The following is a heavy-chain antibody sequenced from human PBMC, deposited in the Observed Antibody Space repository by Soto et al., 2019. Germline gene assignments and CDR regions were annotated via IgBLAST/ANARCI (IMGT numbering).Heavy chain of an antibody. CDR2: IKQDGSEI. CDR3: ARDPSVVVVAATPYYYYGMDV. J-gene: IGHJ6*02. V-gene: IGHV3-7*01. CDR1: GFTFSSYW. D-gene: IGHD2-15*01. Sequence: EVQLVESGGGLVQPGGSLRLSCAASGFTFSSYWMSWVRQAPGKGLEWVANIKQDGSEIYYVDSVKGRFTISRDNAKNSLYLQMNSLRAEDTAVYYCARDPSVVVVAATPYYYYGMDVWGQGTTVTVSS.